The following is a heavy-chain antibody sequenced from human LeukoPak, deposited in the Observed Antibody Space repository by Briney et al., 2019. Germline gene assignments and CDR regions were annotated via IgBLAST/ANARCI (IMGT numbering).Heavy chain of an antibody. CDR3: AKNPNYGDPSDYFDY. Sequence: GGSLRLSCAASGFTFSSYAMSWVRQAPGKGLEWVSAISGGGYTYYVDSVEGRFTISRDNSKNTLYLQMNSLRAEDTAIYYCAKNPNYGDPSDYFDYWGQGTLVTVSS. CDR2: ISGGGYT. J-gene: IGHJ4*02. CDR1: GFTFSSYA. V-gene: IGHV3-23*01. D-gene: IGHD2-21*02.